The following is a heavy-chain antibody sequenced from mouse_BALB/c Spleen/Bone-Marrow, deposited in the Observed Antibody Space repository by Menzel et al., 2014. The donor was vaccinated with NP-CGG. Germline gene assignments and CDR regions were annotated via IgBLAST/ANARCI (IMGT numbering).Heavy chain of an antibody. CDR1: GFNIKDYY. CDR3: APYYYGSSSFAY. J-gene: IGHJ3*01. CDR2: IDPAHGNT. V-gene: IGHV14-1*02. D-gene: IGHD1-1*01. Sequence: EVKLLESGAELVRPGALVKLSCKVSGFNIKDYYMHWVKQRPEQGLAWIGRIDPAHGNTKYDPKFQGKATITADTSSNTAYLQLSSLTSEDTAVYYCAPYYYGSSSFAYWGQGTLVTVSA.